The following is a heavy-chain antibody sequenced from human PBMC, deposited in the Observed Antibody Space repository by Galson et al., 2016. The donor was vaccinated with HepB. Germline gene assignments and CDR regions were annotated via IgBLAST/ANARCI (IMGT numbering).Heavy chain of an antibody. J-gene: IGHJ6*04. V-gene: IGHV3-11*01. Sequence: SLRLSCAASGFIVSDHYMSWIRQAPGKGLEWISYISNNKSGSSIYFADSVKGRFTVSRNYARNSLCLQMNSLRAEDTALYYCAKDRGNIISYLGIPGGMDVWGRGTTVTVSS. CDR3: AKDRGNIISYLGIPGGMDV. D-gene: IGHD1-26*01. CDR2: ISNNKSGSSI. CDR1: GFIVSDHY.